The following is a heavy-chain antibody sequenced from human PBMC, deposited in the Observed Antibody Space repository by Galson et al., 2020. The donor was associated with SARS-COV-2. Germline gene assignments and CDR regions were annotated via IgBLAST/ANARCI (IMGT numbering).Heavy chain of an antibody. Sequence: ETSETLSLTCTVSGGSISSGGYYWSWNRQHPGKGLEWIGYIYYSGSTYYNPSLKRRVTISVDTSKNQFSLKQSSVTAADTAVYYCARASRTIFGVVKHLDYWGQGTLVTVSS. CDR3: ARASRTIFGVVKHLDY. CDR1: GGSISSGGYY. CDR2: IYYSGST. D-gene: IGHD3-3*01. V-gene: IGHV4-31*03. J-gene: IGHJ4*02.